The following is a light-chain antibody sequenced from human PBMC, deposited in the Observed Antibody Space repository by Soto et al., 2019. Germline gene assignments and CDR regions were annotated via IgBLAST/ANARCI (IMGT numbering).Light chain of an antibody. V-gene: IGKV3-15*01. CDR3: QQYGDWPLT. Sequence: EIVVTQSPATLSVSPGERATLSCRASQSVGNNFAWYQQKPGQAPRLLIFATSTRATGVPARFSGSGSGTEFTTTISSLQSEDVAVYYWQQYGDWPLTFGGGAKVEIE. CDR2: ATS. J-gene: IGKJ4*01. CDR1: QSVGNN.